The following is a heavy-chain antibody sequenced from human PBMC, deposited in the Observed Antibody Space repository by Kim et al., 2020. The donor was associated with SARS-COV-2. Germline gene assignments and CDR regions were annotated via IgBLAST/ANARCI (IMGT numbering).Heavy chain of an antibody. J-gene: IGHJ6*02. CDR1: GGSFSGYY. Sequence: SETLSLTCAVYGGSFSGYYWSWIRQPPGKGLEWIGEINHSGSTNYNPSLKSRVTISVDTSKNQFSLKLSSVTAADTAVYYCARGHRLDRARIAVATTPPYYYYGMDVWGQGTTVTVSS. D-gene: IGHD6-19*01. CDR2: INHSGST. V-gene: IGHV4-34*01. CDR3: ARGHRLDRARIAVATTPPYYYYGMDV.